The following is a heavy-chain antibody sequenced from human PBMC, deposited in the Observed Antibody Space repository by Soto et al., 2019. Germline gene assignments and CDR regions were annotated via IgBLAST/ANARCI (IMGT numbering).Heavy chain of an antibody. CDR3: AREVTIILGVNYSYGMDV. V-gene: IGHV1-18*01. J-gene: IGHJ6*02. CDR1: GYTFTNHG. D-gene: IGHD3-22*01. Sequence: QVQLVQTGPEVKKSGASVKVSCKASGYTFTNHGISWVRQAPGQGLEWMGWISAYNGDTKYAQKFQGRVTMTTDTSTNTAYMELRSLRSDDTAAYYCAREVTIILGVNYSYGMDVWGQGTTVTVSS. CDR2: ISAYNGDT.